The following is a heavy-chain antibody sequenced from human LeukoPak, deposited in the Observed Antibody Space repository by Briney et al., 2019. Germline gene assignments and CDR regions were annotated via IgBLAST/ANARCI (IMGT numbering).Heavy chain of an antibody. CDR3: AKDSGKSAGIAVSRAPQDY. V-gene: IGHV3-30*18. D-gene: IGHD6-19*01. J-gene: IGHJ4*02. Sequence: GRSLRLSCAASGFTFSSYGLHWVRLAPGKGLEWVALISSDGSNKYFADSVKGRFTISRDNSKNTLYLQMNSLRTEDTAVYYCAKDSGKSAGIAVSRAPQDYWGQGTLVTVSS. CDR2: ISSDGSNK. CDR1: GFTFSSYG.